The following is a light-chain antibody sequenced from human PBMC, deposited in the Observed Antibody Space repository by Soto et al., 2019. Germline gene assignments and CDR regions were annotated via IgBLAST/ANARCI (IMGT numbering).Light chain of an antibody. Sequence: EIVFTLSPPTPSLSPGERATLSCRAIQSVINNYLAWFQQKPGKAPRLLIYGASNRATGIPDRFSGSGSGTDFTLTISRLEHEDFAVYSCQQYGSSSTFGQGTKEDIK. J-gene: IGKJ1*01. CDR3: QQYGSSST. CDR2: GAS. V-gene: IGKV3-20*01. CDR1: QSVINNY.